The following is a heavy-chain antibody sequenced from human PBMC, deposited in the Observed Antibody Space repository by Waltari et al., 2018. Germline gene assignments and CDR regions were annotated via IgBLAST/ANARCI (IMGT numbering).Heavy chain of an antibody. V-gene: IGHV3-23*04. CDR1: GFTFTHYA. CDR2: ISGSGAST. J-gene: IGHJ4*02. Sequence: VQLVAHGGGLVQPGGSLRISCAASGFTFTHYAMSWVRQVPGKGLEWVSAISGSGASTHVADSVKGRFSISRDNSKEMIYLQMNSLRVEDTAIYYCSAAGDYWGQGTQVTVSS. D-gene: IGHD2-15*01. CDR3: SAAGDY.